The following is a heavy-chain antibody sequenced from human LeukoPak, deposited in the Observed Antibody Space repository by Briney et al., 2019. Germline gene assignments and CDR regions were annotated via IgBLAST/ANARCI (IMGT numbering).Heavy chain of an antibody. CDR2: INPSGGST. CDR1: GYTFTGYY. Sequence: GASVNVSCKASGYTFTGYYMHWVRQAPGQGLEWMGIINPSGGSTSYAQKFQGRVTMTRDTSTSTVYMELSSLRSEDTAVYYCARWTTTFLDYWGQGTLVTVSS. CDR3: ARWTTTFLDY. D-gene: IGHD1-1*01. J-gene: IGHJ4*02. V-gene: IGHV1-46*01.